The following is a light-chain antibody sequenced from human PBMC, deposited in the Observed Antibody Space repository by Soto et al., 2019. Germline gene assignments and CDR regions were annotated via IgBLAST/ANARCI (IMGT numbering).Light chain of an antibody. J-gene: IGKJ1*01. V-gene: IGKV3-20*01. CDR1: HSVSDNY. CDR3: QQYGNSPQT. CDR2: GAS. Sequence: EIVLRQSPGTLPLSPGERATLSCRAGHSVSDNYIAWYQHKPGQSPRLLIYGASTRATGIPDRFSGSGSGTDFTLTMSRLEPEDIAVYFCQQYGNSPQTFGQGTKVDIK.